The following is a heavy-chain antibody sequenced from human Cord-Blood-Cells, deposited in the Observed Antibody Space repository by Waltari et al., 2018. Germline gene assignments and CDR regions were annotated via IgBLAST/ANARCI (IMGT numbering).Heavy chain of an antibody. CDR1: GGTFSSYA. CDR3: ARGRRFYYYGSGSYYNGFDY. CDR2: IIPIFGTA. Sequence: QVQLVQSGAEVKKPGSSVKVSCKASGGTFSSYAISWVRQAPGQGLEWMGGIIPIFGTANYAQKFQGRVTITADESTSTAYMELSSLRSEDTAVYYCARGRRFYYYGSGSYYNGFDYWGQGTLVTVSS. V-gene: IGHV1-69*01. D-gene: IGHD3-10*01. J-gene: IGHJ4*02.